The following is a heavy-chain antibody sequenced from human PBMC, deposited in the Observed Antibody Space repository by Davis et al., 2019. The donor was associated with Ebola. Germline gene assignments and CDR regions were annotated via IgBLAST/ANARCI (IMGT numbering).Heavy chain of an antibody. Sequence: PGGSLRLSCTVSGGSISSSSYYWGWIRQPPGKGLEWIGSIYYSGSTYYNPSLKSRVTMSVDTSKNQFSLKLSSVTAADTAVYYCARGMGCGSTTCSTFDYWGQGTLVTVSS. D-gene: IGHD2-2*01. V-gene: IGHV4-39*07. CDR1: GGSISSSSYY. CDR2: IYYSGST. J-gene: IGHJ4*02. CDR3: ARGMGCGSTTCSTFDY.